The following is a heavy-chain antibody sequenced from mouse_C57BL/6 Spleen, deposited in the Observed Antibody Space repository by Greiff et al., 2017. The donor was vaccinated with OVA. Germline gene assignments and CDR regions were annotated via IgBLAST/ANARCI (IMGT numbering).Heavy chain of an antibody. D-gene: IGHD1-1*01. CDR1: GFNIKDDY. V-gene: IGHV14-4*01. CDR3: TRGLRAY. Sequence: EVQLQESGAELVRPGASVKLSCTASGFNIKDDYMHWVKQRPEQGLEWIGWIDPENGDTEYASKFQGKATITADTSSNTAYLQLSSLTSEDTAGYYCTRGLRAYWGQGTLVTVSA. J-gene: IGHJ3*01. CDR2: IDPENGDT.